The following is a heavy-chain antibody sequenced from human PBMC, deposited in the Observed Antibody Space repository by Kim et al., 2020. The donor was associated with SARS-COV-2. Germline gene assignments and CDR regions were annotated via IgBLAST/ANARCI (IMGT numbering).Heavy chain of an antibody. V-gene: IGHV3-48*02. CDR3: ARENSHIVVVTSPDAFDI. D-gene: IGHD2-21*02. CDR1: GFTFSSYS. CDR2: ISSNSSTI. J-gene: IGHJ3*02. Sequence: GGSLRLSCAASGFTFSSYSMNWVRQAPGKGLEWVSYISSNSSTIYYADSVKGRFTISRDNAKNSLYLQMNSLRDEDTAVYYCARENSHIVVVTSPDAFDIWGEGAMVTESS.